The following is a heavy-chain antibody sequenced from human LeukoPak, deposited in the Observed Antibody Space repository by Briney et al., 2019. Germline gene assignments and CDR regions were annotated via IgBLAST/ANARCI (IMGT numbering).Heavy chain of an antibody. V-gene: IGHV1-18*01. CDR3: ARGPFIAAAGQNWFDP. J-gene: IGHJ5*02. CDR1: GYTFTSYG. D-gene: IGHD6-13*01. Sequence: GASVKVSCKASGYTFTSYGISWVRQAPGQGLEWMGWISAYNGNTNYAQKLQGRVTMTTDTSTSTAYMDLRSLRSDDTAVYYCARGPFIAAAGQNWFDPWGQGTLVTVSS. CDR2: ISAYNGNT.